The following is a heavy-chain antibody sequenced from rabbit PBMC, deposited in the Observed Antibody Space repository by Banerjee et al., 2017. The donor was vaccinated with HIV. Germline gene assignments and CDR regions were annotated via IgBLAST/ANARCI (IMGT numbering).Heavy chain of an antibody. D-gene: IGHD2-1*01. J-gene: IGHJ4*01. V-gene: IGHV1S7*01. Sequence: QLKETGGGLVQPGGSLILSCKASGFDFNSDYWMTWVRQAPGKGLEWIGTIYGGNGKRHYANWVNGRFIISSDNAQNTVDLQVNSLTAADTATYFCARDPSYDDYPYFDLWGPGTLVTVS. CDR2: IYGGNGKR. CDR3: ARDPSYDDYPYFDL. CDR1: GFDFNSDY.